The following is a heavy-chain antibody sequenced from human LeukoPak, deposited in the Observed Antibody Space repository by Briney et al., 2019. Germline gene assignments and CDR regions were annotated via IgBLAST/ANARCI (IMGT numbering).Heavy chain of an antibody. CDR2: IYYSGST. J-gene: IGHJ4*02. CDR3: ARIVYGYFDY. CDR1: GGSISSYY. D-gene: IGHD2-8*01. Sequence: SETLSLTCTVSGGSISSYYWSWIRQPPGKGLEWIGYIYYSGSTNYNPSLKSRVTISVDTSKNQFSLKLSSVTAADTAVYYCARIVYGYFDYWGQGTLVTVSS. V-gene: IGHV4-59*12.